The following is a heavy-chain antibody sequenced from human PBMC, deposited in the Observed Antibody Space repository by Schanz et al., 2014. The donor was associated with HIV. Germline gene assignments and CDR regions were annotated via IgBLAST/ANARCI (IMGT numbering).Heavy chain of an antibody. CDR3: RVFMFTYDV. D-gene: IGHD3-16*01. Sequence: VQLVESGGGVVQPGRSLRLSCAASGFTFRSYGMHWVRQAPGKGLEWVSSISSSSSYIYYADSVKGRFTISRDNAKNTLFLQMXXXXVEDTASYYCRVFMFTYDVWGQGTMVTVSS. CDR1: GFTFRSYG. J-gene: IGHJ3*01. CDR2: ISSSSSYI. V-gene: IGHV3-21*01.